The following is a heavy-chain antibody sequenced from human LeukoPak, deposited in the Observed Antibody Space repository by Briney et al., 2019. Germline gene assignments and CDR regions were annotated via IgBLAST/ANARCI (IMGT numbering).Heavy chain of an antibody. D-gene: IGHD4-17*01. CDR2: ISGSGSST. CDR1: GFTFSSYG. CDR3: AKVLYGDFDAFDM. Sequence: GGSLRLSCAASGFTFSSYGMSWVRQAPGEGLEWVSLISGSGSSTYYADSVKGRFTISRDNSKNTLYLQMNSLRAEDTAVYYCAKVLYGDFDAFDMWGQGTKVTVSS. J-gene: IGHJ3*02. V-gene: IGHV3-23*01.